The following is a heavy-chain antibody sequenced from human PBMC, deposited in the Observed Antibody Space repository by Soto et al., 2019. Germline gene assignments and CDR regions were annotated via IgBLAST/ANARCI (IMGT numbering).Heavy chain of an antibody. CDR3: AREHSSGWYGAFDI. J-gene: IGHJ3*02. Sequence: GGSLRLSCAASGSTFSSYSMNWVRQAPGKGLEWVSSISSSSSYIYYADSVKGRFTISRDNSKNTLYLQMNSLRAEDTAVYYCAREHSSGWYGAFDIWGQGTMVTVSS. V-gene: IGHV3-21*01. CDR1: GSTFSSYS. CDR2: ISSSSSYI. D-gene: IGHD6-19*01.